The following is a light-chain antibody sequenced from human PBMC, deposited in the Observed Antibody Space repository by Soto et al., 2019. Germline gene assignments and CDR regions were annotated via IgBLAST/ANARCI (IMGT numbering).Light chain of an antibody. CDR2: EVS. CDR3: SSYTGSFPIDV. CDR1: SSDVGNYDY. J-gene: IGLJ1*01. V-gene: IGLV2-14*01. Sequence: QSALTQPASVSGSPGQSITISCTGTSSDVGNYDYVSWYQQHPGKAPKLMIYEVSNRPSGVSNRFSGSKSGNTASLTISGLQAEDEADYYCSSYTGSFPIDVFGTGTQLTVL.